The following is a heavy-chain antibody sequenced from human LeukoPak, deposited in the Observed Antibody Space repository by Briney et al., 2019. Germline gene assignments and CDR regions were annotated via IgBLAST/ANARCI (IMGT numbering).Heavy chain of an antibody. V-gene: IGHV3-23*01. CDR3: AIDLTMVVTPVAFDY. CDR2: ISGSGGST. D-gene: IGHD4-23*01. CDR1: GFTFSSYA. J-gene: IGHJ4*02. Sequence: QPGGSLRLSCADSGFTFSSYAMSWVRQAPGKGRGGGSAISGSGGSTYYADSVKGLFTISRNNSKNTLYLQMNSLRAEDTAVYYCAIDLTMVVTPVAFDYWGQGTLVTVSS.